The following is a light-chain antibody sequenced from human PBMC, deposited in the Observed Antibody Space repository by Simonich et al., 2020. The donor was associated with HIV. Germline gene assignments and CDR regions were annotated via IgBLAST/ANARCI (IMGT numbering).Light chain of an antibody. CDR1: QTISSN. CDR2: GAS. Sequence: EIVMTQSPATLSVSPGERAPLSCRPSQTISSNLAWYQQKPGQAPRLLIFGASTRATGIPARVSGSGSGTEFTLTISSMQSEDFAVYYCQQYNNGPPITFGQGTRLEIK. CDR3: QQYNNGPPIT. J-gene: IGKJ5*01. V-gene: IGKV3-15*01.